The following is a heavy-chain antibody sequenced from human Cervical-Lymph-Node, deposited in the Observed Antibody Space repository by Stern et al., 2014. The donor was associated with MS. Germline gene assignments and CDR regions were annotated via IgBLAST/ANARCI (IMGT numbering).Heavy chain of an antibody. J-gene: IGHJ4*02. D-gene: IGHD6-13*01. CDR2: ISPLFGTT. Sequence: QLVQSGAEVKQPGSSMKVSCKASGGTFSSIEISWVRQAPGQGLEWVGGISPLFGTTNYAQQVQGRVTIVADESTNTVNMELSRLRSEDTAVYYCVRDQGGIAASWGQGTLVTVSS. V-gene: IGHV1-69*01. CDR3: VRDQGGIAAS. CDR1: GGTFSSIE.